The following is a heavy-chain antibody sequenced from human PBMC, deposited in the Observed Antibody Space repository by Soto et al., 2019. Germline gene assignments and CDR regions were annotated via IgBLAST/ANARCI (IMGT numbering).Heavy chain of an antibody. J-gene: IGHJ4*02. CDR1: GFTFSAHY. CDR3: ARVSLVGPSGGRYFDY. D-gene: IGHD1-26*01. CDR2: IKNKANSYTT. Sequence: EVQLVESGGGLVQPGGSLRLSCAASGFTFSAHYMDWVRQAPGKGLEWVGRIKNKANSYTTEYAASVEDRFTISREDSQICQYLQMNGLKTEDTAVYYYARVSLVGPSGGRYFDYCGQGRQVAVSS. V-gene: IGHV3-72*01.